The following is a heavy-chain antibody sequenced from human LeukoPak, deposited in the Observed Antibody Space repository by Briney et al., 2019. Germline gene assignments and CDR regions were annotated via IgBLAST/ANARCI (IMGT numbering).Heavy chain of an antibody. CDR2: INEDGSEK. Sequence: GGSLRLSCAASGFTFSSYWMSWVRQAPGKGLEWVANINEDGSEKYYVDSVKGRFTISRDNAKNSLYLQMNSLRAEDTAVYYCAKWKYDYVWGSYRLFDYWGQGTLVTVSS. D-gene: IGHD3-16*02. CDR1: GFTFSSYW. J-gene: IGHJ4*02. CDR3: AKWKYDYVWGSYRLFDY. V-gene: IGHV3-7*03.